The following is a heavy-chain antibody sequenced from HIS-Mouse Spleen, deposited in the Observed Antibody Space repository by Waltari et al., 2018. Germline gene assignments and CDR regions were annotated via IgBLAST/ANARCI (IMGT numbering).Heavy chain of an antibody. Sequence: STNYNPSLKSRVTISVDTSKNQISLKLSSVTAADTAVYYCARRGGWYFDYWGQGTLVTVSS. CDR2: ST. J-gene: IGHJ4*02. D-gene: IGHD3-10*01. V-gene: IGHV4-34*01. CDR3: ARRGGWYFDY.